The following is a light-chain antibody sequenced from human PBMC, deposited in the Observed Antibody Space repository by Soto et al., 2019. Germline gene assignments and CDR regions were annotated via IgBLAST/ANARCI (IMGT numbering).Light chain of an antibody. CDR1: SSNIGAGYD. J-gene: IGLJ1*01. V-gene: IGLV1-40*01. CDR3: QSYDLSLRGYV. CDR2: LTN. Sequence: QSVLTQPPSVSGAPGQRVTVSCTGSSSNIGAGYDVNWYQQLPGTAPKLLISLTNHRPSGVPDRFSGSKSGTSASLAITVLQAEDEADYYCQSYDLSLRGYVLGTGTKVTVL.